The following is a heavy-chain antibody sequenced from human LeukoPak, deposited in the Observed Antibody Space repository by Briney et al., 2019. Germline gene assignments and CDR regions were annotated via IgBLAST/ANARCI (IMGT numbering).Heavy chain of an antibody. J-gene: IGHJ4*02. CDR3: AAVIDY. Sequence: GGSLRLSCAASGFTFSSYGMSWVRQAPGKGLEWVSVIYSGGSTYYADSVKGRFTISRDNAKNSVFLQMNSLRAEDTAVYYCAAVIDYWGQGTLVTVSS. CDR1: GFTFSSYG. CDR2: IYSGGST. V-gene: IGHV3-23*03.